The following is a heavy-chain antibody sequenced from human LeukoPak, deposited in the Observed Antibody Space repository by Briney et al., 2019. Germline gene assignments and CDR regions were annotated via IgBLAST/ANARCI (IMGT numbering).Heavy chain of an antibody. CDR2: FNGDGSSR. Sequence: PGGSLRLSCAASGFTFSSYWMHWVRQAPGKGLVWVSRFNGDGSSRSYADSVKGRFTISRDNAKNTLYLQMSSLRAEDTAVYYCARGAQYSGSYSPFDYWGQGTLVNVSS. V-gene: IGHV3-74*01. D-gene: IGHD1-26*01. CDR3: ARGAQYSGSYSPFDY. J-gene: IGHJ4*02. CDR1: GFTFSSYW.